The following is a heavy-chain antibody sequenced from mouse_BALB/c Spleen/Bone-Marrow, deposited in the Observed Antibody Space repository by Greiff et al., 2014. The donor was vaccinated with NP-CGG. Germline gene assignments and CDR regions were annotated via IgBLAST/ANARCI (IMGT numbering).Heavy chain of an antibody. CDR3: ARYYYGSSLFAY. D-gene: IGHD1-1*01. CDR2: IDPANGNT. J-gene: IGHJ3*01. CDR1: GFNIKDTY. V-gene: IGHV14-3*02. Sequence: VTLKESGAELVKPGASVKLSCTASGFNIKDTYMYWVKQRPEQGLEWIGRIDPANGNTKYDPKFQDKATITADTSSNTAYLQLSSLTSEGTAVYYCARYYYGSSLFAYWGQGTLVTVSA.